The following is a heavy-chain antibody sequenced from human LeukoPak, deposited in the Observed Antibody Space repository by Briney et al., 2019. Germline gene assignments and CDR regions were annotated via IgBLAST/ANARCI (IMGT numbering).Heavy chain of an antibody. CDR2: INPNSGGT. V-gene: IGHV1-2*06. CDR1: GYTFTGYY. Sequence: ASVKVSCKASGYTFTGYYMHWVRQAPGQGLEWMGRINPNSGGTNYAQKFQGRVTMTRDTPISTAYMELSRLRSDDTAVYYCARDLRLGRGYSYGVWGQGTLVTVSS. J-gene: IGHJ4*02. CDR3: ARDLRLGRGYSYGV. D-gene: IGHD5-18*01.